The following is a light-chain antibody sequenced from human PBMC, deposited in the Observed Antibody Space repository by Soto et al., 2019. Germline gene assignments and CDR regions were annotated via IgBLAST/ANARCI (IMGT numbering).Light chain of an antibody. CDR1: QSLLHSNGYKY. Sequence: DLVMTQSPLSLPVTPGEPASISCRSSQSLLHSNGYKYLNWYLQKPGQSPQLLIYLGSNRASGVPDRFSGRGSGTDFTLKISRVEAEDVGVYYCMQALQTPITFGQGTRLEIK. J-gene: IGKJ5*01. V-gene: IGKV2-28*01. CDR2: LGS. CDR3: MQALQTPIT.